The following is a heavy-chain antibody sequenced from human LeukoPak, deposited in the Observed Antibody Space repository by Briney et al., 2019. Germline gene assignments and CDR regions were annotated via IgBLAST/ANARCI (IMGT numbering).Heavy chain of an antibody. CDR2: ISGNGGST. Sequence: PGGSLRLSCAASGFTFSSYAMHWVRQAPGKGLEYVSAISGNGGSTYYANSVKGRFTISRDNSKNTLYLQMGSLRAEDMAVYYCARSCFGYSGYGVYDYWGQGTLVTVSS. CDR1: GFTFSSYA. V-gene: IGHV3-64*01. CDR3: ARSCFGYSGYGVYDY. J-gene: IGHJ4*02. D-gene: IGHD5-12*01.